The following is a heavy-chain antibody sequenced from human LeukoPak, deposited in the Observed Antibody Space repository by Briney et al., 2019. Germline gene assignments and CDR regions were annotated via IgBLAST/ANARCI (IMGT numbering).Heavy chain of an antibody. J-gene: IGHJ5*02. CDR3: ARQTYYYDSSGPHWFDP. V-gene: IGHV4-31*03. D-gene: IGHD3-22*01. Sequence: PSETLSLTCTVSGGSISSGGYYWSWIRQHPGKGLEWIGYIYYSGSTYYNPSLKSRVTISVDTSKNQFSLKLSSVTAADTAVYYCARQTYYYDSSGPHWFDPWGQGTLVTVSS. CDR1: GGSISSGGYY. CDR2: IYYSGST.